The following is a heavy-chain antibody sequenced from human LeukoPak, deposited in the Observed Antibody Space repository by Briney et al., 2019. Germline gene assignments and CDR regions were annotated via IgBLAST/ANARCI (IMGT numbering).Heavy chain of an antibody. J-gene: IGHJ4*02. D-gene: IGHD3-9*01. CDR1: GFTFSSYS. V-gene: IGHV3-23*01. Sequence: GGSLRLSCAASGFTFSSYSMNWVRQAPGKGLEWVSAISGSGGSTYYADSVKGRFTISRDNSKNTLYLQMNSLRAEDTAVYYCAKDSRAYYDILTGYSPAFDYWGQGTLVTVSS. CDR2: ISGSGGST. CDR3: AKDSRAYYDILTGYSPAFDY.